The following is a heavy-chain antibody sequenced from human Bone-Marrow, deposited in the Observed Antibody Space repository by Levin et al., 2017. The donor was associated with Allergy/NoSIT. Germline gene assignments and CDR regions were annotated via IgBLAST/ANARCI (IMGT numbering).Heavy chain of an antibody. CDR1: FFPFLPSG. D-gene: IGHD3-10*01. CDR2: IWSDGTNK. CDR3: ASARNSGRYYNYPLDL. V-gene: IGHV3-33*01. J-gene: IGHJ6*02. Sequence: LSFSSSFFPFLPSGLHWVRQAPGKGLECVAFIWSDGTNKYYGDSVKGRFTISRAPSKNMLYLQMNSLRAEDTAVYYCASARNSGRYYNYPLDLWGQGTTVTVSS.